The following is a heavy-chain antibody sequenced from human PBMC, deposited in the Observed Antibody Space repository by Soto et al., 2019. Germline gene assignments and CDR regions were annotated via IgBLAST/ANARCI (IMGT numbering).Heavy chain of an antibody. CDR3: ARGDRGAFDL. V-gene: IGHV3-74*01. D-gene: IGHD2-21*02. CDR2: IHSGGSST. J-gene: IGHJ3*01. Sequence: GESLRPSCAVSGLSFRSHWMHWVRQAPGQVLVWVSRIHSGGSSTTYADSVKGRFHISRDNAKNTMYLQMNSLRAEDTAVYYCARGDRGAFDLWGQGTMVTVSS. CDR1: GLSFRSHW.